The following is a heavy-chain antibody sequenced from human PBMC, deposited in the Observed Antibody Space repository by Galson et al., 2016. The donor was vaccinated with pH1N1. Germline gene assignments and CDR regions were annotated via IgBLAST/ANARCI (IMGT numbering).Heavy chain of an antibody. V-gene: IGHV3-7*01. CDR1: GFHFSNYW. D-gene: IGHD3-9*01. CDR3: ARRYFDY. CDR2: INQDGDKK. J-gene: IGHJ4*02. Sequence: LRLSCAASGFHFSNYWMQWVRQAPGKGLQWVANINQDGDKKYYVGSVEGRFTISRDNAKNSLYLQMNNLRDEDTAMYFCARRYFDYWGQGALVTVSS.